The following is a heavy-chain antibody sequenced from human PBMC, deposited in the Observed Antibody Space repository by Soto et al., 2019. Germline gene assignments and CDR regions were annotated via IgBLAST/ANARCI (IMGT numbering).Heavy chain of an antibody. D-gene: IGHD2-21*02. CDR2: INPNSGGT. Sequence: ASVKVSCKASGYTFTGYYMHWVRQAPGQGLEWMGWINPNSGGTNYAQKFQGRVTMTRDTSISTAYMELSRLRSDDTAVYYCASGLEHCGGDCALDPWGQGTLVTVYS. J-gene: IGHJ5*02. V-gene: IGHV1-2*02. CDR3: ASGLEHCGGDCALDP. CDR1: GYTFTGYY.